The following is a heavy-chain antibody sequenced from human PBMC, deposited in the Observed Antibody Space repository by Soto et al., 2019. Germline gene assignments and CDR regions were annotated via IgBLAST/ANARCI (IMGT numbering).Heavy chain of an antibody. J-gene: IGHJ4*02. Sequence: PGGSLRLSCAASGFTFSSYGMHWVRQAPGKGLEWVAVISYDGSNKYYADSVKGRFTISRDNSKNTLYLQMNSLRAEDTAVYYCAKDLTDYGGGGYWGQGTLVTVSS. CDR1: GFTFSSYG. CDR2: ISYDGSNK. D-gene: IGHD4-17*01. V-gene: IGHV3-30*18. CDR3: AKDLTDYGGGGY.